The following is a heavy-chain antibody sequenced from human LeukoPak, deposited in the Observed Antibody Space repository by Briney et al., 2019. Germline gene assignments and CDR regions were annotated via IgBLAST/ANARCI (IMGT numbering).Heavy chain of an antibody. D-gene: IGHD2-2*01. Sequence: GGSLRLSCVASRFTLSSYWMSWVRQAPGKGLEWVANIKQDGNEEYYVDSVEGRFTISRDNAKNSLYLQMNSLRVEDTAVYYCARDYQGHFEYWGQGTLVTVSS. V-gene: IGHV3-7*05. J-gene: IGHJ4*02. CDR1: RFTLSSYW. CDR2: IKQDGNEE. CDR3: ARDYQGHFEY.